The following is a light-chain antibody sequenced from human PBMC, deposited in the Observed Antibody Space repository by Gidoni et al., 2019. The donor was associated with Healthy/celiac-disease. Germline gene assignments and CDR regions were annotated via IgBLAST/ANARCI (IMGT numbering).Light chain of an antibody. CDR3: ATWVDRLNGLT. V-gene: IGLV1-44*01. CDR1: ISNIGSNP. J-gene: IGLJ2*01. CDR2: SNS. Sequence: SPSALPGQTITISCSESISNIGSNPVNWYQHIPGASPKLLIYSNSQRPSGVPDRFSSSKSGTSSSLAISDLQSEDEADYYCATWVDRLNGLTFGGGTKLTVL.